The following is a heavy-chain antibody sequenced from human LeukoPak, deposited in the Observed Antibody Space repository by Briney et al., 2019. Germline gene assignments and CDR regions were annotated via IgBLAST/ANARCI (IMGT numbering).Heavy chain of an antibody. D-gene: IGHD5-24*01. CDR2: ITWNSGSR. CDR3: AKEAGRDDFWDYFDC. J-gene: IGHJ4*02. V-gene: IGHV3-9*01. Sequence: GGSLRLSCAASGFTFDDYAMHWVRQVPGKGLEGVSGITWNSGSRGYADSVKGRFTISRDNAKNSLYFQMNSLSPEDTALYYCAKEAGRDDFWDYFDCWGQGTLVTVSS. CDR1: GFTFDDYA.